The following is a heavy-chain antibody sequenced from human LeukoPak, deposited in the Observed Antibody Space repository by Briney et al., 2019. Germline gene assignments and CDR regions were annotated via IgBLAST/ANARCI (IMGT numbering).Heavy chain of an antibody. Sequence: PGGSLRLSCSASAFTFTNSAVHWVRQAPGKGLGWVSVISGSADSTYYADSVKGRFTISRDNSKNTLFLQMNSLRAEDTAVYYCAKQLVGAITDNWGQGTLVTVSS. V-gene: IGHV3-23*01. J-gene: IGHJ4*02. CDR1: AFTFTNSA. D-gene: IGHD1-26*01. CDR3: AKQLVGAITDN. CDR2: ISGSADST.